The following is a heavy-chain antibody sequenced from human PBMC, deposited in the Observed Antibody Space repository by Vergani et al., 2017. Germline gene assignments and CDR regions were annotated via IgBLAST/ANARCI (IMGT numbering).Heavy chain of an antibody. D-gene: IGHD2-2*01. Sequence: EVQLLESGGGLVQPGGSLRLSCAASGFTFSSYAMSWVRQAPGKGLEWVSAISGSGGSTYSADSVKGRFTISRDNSKNTLYLQMNSLRAEDTAVYYCAKLGLYQLLFGCDYWGQGTLVTVSS. V-gene: IGHV3-23*01. CDR3: AKLGLYQLLFGCDY. J-gene: IGHJ4*02. CDR1: GFTFSSYA. CDR2: ISGSGGST.